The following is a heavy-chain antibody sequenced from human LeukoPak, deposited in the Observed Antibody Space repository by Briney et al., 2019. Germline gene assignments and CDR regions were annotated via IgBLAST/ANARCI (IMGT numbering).Heavy chain of an antibody. V-gene: IGHV4-34*01. CDR2: INHSGST. Sequence: SETLSLTCAVYGGSFSGYYWSWIRQPPGKGLEWIGEINHSGSTNYNPSLKSRVTISVDTSKNQFSLKLSSVTAADTAVYYCARAHPTAYYYDSSGSNGFDYWGQGTLVTVSS. D-gene: IGHD3-22*01. CDR1: GGSFSGYY. CDR3: ARAHPTAYYYDSSGSNGFDY. J-gene: IGHJ4*02.